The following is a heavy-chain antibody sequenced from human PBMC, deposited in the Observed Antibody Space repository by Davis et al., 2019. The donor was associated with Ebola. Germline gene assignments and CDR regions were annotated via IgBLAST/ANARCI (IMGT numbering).Heavy chain of an antibody. CDR3: ARDHGSYYFYYYGMDV. CDR1: GFTFSDYY. D-gene: IGHD1-26*01. V-gene: IGHV3-11*04. Sequence: GGSLRLSCAASGFTFSDYYMSWIRQAPGKGLEWVSYISSSGSTIYYADSVKGRFTISRDNAKNSLYLQMNSLRAEDTAVYYCARDHGSYYFYYYGMDVWGQGTTVTVSS. CDR2: ISSSGSTI. J-gene: IGHJ6*02.